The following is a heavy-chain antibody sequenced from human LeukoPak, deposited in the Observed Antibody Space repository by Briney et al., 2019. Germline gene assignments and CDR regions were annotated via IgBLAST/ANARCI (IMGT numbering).Heavy chain of an antibody. CDR3: ARGIWGRGDRYFDY. J-gene: IGHJ4*02. Sequence: GGSLRLSCAASGFTFSSYAMHWVRQAPGKGLEWVAVISYDGSNKYYADSVKGRFTISRDNAKNSLYLQMNSLRAEDTAVYYCARGIWGRGDRYFDYWGQGTLVTVSS. CDR1: GFTFSSYA. D-gene: IGHD3-16*01. CDR2: ISYDGSNK. V-gene: IGHV3-30-3*01.